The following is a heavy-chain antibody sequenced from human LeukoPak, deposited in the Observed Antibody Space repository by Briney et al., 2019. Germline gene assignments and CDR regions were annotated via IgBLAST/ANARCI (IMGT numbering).Heavy chain of an antibody. CDR1: GFSFNNYA. V-gene: IGHV3-7*01. CDR2: IKEDGTEK. CDR3: VRARWELDY. Sequence: PGGSLRLSCVASGFSFNNYAMNWVRQAPGKGLEWVAHIKEDGTEKYYVDSVKDRFTISRDDARNLLFLHMNSLRGEDTATYFCVRARWELDYWGQGTLVTVSS. D-gene: IGHD4-23*01. J-gene: IGHJ4*02.